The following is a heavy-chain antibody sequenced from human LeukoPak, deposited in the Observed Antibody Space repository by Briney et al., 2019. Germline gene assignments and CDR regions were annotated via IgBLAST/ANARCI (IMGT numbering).Heavy chain of an antibody. J-gene: IGHJ4*02. D-gene: IGHD3-10*01. V-gene: IGHV3-7*01. CDR3: ARNRGGQQFDC. CDR1: GFTFSDYW. Sequence: GGSLRLSCAASGFTFSDYWIAWVRQAPRQGLEWVANINTGGSTTNYVESVRGRFTISRDNTRNSLSLQMNNLRDEDTAVYYCARNRGGQQFDCWGQGTLLTVSS. CDR2: INTGGSTT.